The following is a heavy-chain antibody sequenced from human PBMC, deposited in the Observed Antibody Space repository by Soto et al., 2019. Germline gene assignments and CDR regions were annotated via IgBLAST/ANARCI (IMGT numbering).Heavy chain of an antibody. CDR2: INQSGST. V-gene: IGHV4-34*01. Sequence: PSETLSLTCAVYGDSYSGYYWSWIRQPPGEGLEWIGEINQSGSTNYNPSLKSRVTISILTSKNQFSLKLSSVTAADTAVYYCAREIAATGTKSWGQGTLVTVSS. J-gene: IGHJ5*02. CDR3: AREIAATGTKS. CDR1: GDSYSGYY. D-gene: IGHD6-13*01.